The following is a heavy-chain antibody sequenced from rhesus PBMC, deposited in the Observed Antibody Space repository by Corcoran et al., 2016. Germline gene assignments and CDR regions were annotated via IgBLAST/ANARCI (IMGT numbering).Heavy chain of an antibody. V-gene: IGHV1-200*01. CDR1: GYTFTSYY. J-gene: IGHJ4*01. D-gene: IGHD4-23*01. CDR2: INPSNGNT. CDR3: ARWRNSNYEGFDY. Sequence: QVQLVQSGAEVKKPGTSVKLSCKASGYTFTSYYINWVRQSPGQMLEWMGWINPSNGNTSYAPKFQGRVTMTRDTCTSTAYMELNSLRSEDTAVYYCARWRNSNYEGFDYLGQGALVT.